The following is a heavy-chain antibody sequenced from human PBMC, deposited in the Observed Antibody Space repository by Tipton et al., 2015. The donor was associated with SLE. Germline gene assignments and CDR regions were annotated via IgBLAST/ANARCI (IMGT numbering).Heavy chain of an antibody. J-gene: IGHJ4*02. Sequence: TLSLTCTVSGGSISSYYWSWIRQPAGKGLEWFGRIYTSGSTNYNPSLKSRVTISVDTSKNQFSLKLSSVTAADTAVYYCAGALSIAAAGPYYFDYWGQGTLVTVSS. CDR1: GGSISSYY. D-gene: IGHD6-13*01. V-gene: IGHV4-4*07. CDR2: IYTSGST. CDR3: AGALSIAAAGPYYFDY.